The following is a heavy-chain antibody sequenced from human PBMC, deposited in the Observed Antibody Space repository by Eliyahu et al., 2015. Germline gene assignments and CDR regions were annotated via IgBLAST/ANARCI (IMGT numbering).Heavy chain of an antibody. J-gene: IGHJ4*02. Sequence: EVHLLESGGGLVQPGGSQRLSCAASGFTFSAYVMNWVRXAPGKGLEWVSTISVSGGSTYYADSVKGRFTISRDNSKNTLYLQMNTLTAEDTAVYYCAIPNPNSDSWFGFDYWGQGTLVTVSS. D-gene: IGHD6-13*01. CDR2: ISVSGGST. CDR1: GFTFSAYV. V-gene: IGHV3-23*01. CDR3: AIPNPNSDSWFGFDY.